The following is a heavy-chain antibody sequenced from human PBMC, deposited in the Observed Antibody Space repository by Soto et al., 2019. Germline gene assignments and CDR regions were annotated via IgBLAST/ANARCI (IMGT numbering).Heavy chain of an antibody. CDR2: IWYDGSNK. Sequence: GGSLRLSCAASGFTFSSYGMHWVRQAPGKGLEWVAVIWYDGSNKYYADSVKGRFTISRDNSKNTLYLQMNSLRAEDTAVYYCARFSDRIGAFDIWGQGTMVTVSS. CDR1: GFTFSSYG. D-gene: IGHD3-10*01. V-gene: IGHV3-33*01. CDR3: ARFSDRIGAFDI. J-gene: IGHJ3*02.